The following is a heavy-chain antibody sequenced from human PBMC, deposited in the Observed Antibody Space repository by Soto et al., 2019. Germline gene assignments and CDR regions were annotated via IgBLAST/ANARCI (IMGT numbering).Heavy chain of an antibody. J-gene: IGHJ4*02. Sequence: ESGGGVVQPGRSLRLSCAASGFTFSSYGMHWVRQAPGKGLEWVAVISYDGSNKFYGDSVKGRFTISRDNSKNTLYLEMNSLRGEDTAVYYCANDREAAAGRGFDYWGQGTLVTVSS. CDR3: ANDREAAAGRGFDY. D-gene: IGHD6-13*01. CDR1: GFTFSSYG. V-gene: IGHV3-30*18. CDR2: ISYDGSNK.